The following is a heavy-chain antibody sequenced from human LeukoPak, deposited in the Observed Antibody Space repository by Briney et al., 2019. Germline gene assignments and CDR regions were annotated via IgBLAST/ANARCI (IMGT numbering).Heavy chain of an antibody. CDR1: GFTFSTYS. CDR2: ISESGAAM. CDR3: ARDSGNSFDY. Sequence: GGSLRLSCAASGFTFSTYSMNWVRQAPGKGLQWVSYISESGAAMYYADSVKGRFTISRDNAKNSLYLQMNSPRDGDTAVYYCARDSGNSFDYWGQGTLVTVSS. V-gene: IGHV3-48*02. J-gene: IGHJ4*02.